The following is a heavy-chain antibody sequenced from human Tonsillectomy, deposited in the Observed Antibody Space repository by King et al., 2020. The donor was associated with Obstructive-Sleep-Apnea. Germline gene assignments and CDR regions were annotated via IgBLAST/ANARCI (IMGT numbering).Heavy chain of an antibody. J-gene: IGHJ6*02. Sequence: VQLQQWGAGLLKPSETLSLTCAVYGGSFSGYYWSWIRQPPGKRLEWIGEINHSGSTNYNPSLKSRVTISVDTSKNQFSLKLSSVTAADTAVYYCARALSNYYYYGMDVWGQGTTVTVSS. V-gene: IGHV4-34*01. CDR1: GGSFSGYY. CDR3: ARALSNYYYYGMDV. CDR2: INHSGST. D-gene: IGHD6-6*01.